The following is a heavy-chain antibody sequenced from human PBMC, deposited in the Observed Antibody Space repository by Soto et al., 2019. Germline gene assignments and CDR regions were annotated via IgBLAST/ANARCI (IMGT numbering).Heavy chain of an antibody. CDR1: GFTFSSYA. D-gene: IGHD6-6*01. V-gene: IGHV3-30-3*01. CDR2: ISYDGSNK. CDR3: AYSSSPGY. Sequence: GSLRLSCAASGFTFSSYAMHWVRQAPGKGLEWVAFISYDGSNKYYADSVKGRFTISRDNSKNTLYLQMNSLRAEDTAVYHCAYSSSPGYWGQGTLVTVSS. J-gene: IGHJ4*02.